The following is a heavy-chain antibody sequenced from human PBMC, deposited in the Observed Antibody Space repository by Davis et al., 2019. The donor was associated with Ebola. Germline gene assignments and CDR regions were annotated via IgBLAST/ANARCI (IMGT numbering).Heavy chain of an antibody. D-gene: IGHD2-2*01. Sequence: GESLKISCAASGFTFSSYGMHWVRQASGKGLEWVAVISYDGSNKYYADSVKGRFTISRDNSKNTLYLQMNSLRAEDTAVYYCAKVQRGIWGQGTMVTVSS. CDR2: ISYDGSNK. CDR3: AKVQRGI. J-gene: IGHJ3*02. CDR1: GFTFSSYG. V-gene: IGHV3-30*18.